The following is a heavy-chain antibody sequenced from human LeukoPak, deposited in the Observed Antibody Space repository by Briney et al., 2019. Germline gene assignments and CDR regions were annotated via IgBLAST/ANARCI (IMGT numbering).Heavy chain of an antibody. CDR3: ARYGSGSYHAPFNY. D-gene: IGHD3-10*01. Sequence: SETLSLTCTVSGGSISSSSYYWGWIRQPPGKGLEWIGSIYYSGSTYYNPSLKSRVTISVDTSKNQFSLKLRSVTAADTAVYYCARYGSGSYHAPFNYWGQGTLVTVSS. J-gene: IGHJ4*02. V-gene: IGHV4-39*07. CDR2: IYYSGST. CDR1: GGSISSSSYY.